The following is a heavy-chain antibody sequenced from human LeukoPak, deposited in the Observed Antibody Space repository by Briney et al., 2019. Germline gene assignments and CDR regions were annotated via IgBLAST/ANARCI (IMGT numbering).Heavy chain of an antibody. CDR2: TSGTGYNT. Sequence: GSSVKVSCKASGGTFSSYAISWVRQAPGQGLEWMAWTSGTGYNTDYTQRFQGRVSVTTDTSTSTAFLEVRSLGSEDTAIYYCARSQCPDSTSCYYFFYFDFWGQGTPVTVSS. V-gene: IGHV1-18*01. CDR1: GGTFSSYA. D-gene: IGHD2-2*01. J-gene: IGHJ4*02. CDR3: ARSQCPDSTSCYYFFYFDF.